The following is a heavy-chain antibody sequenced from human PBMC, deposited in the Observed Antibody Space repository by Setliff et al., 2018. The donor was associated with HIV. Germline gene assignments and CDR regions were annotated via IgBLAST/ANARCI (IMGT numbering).Heavy chain of an antibody. CDR2: VSQSGST. V-gene: IGHV4-39*01. CDR3: ARVPVPGANWFDP. CDR1: GVSINRTDHY. J-gene: IGHJ5*02. Sequence: SETLSLTCSVSGVSINRTDHYWGWIRQSPGKRLEWIGSVSQSGSTYYNPSLKSRVTISIDTSKNQFSLPLTSVTAADTAVYYCARVPVPGANWFDPWGLGTLVTVSS.